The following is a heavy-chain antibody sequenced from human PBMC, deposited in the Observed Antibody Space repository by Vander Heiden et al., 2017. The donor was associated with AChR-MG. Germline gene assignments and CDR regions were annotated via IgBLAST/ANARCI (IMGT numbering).Heavy chain of an antibody. CDR3: AKRLFRSRLDGAFDI. J-gene: IGHJ3*02. CDR2: ISWNSGSI. CDR1: GVTFDDYA. D-gene: IGHD6-19*01. V-gene: IGHV3-9*01. Sequence: EVQLVESGGGLVQPGRSLRLSCAASGVTFDDYAMLWVRQAPGKGLEWVSGISWNSGSIGYADSVKGRFTISRDNAKNSLYLQMNSLRAEDTALYYCAKRLFRSRLDGAFDIWGQGTMVTVSS.